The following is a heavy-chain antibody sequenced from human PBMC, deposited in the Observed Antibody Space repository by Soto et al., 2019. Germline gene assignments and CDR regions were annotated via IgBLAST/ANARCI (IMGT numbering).Heavy chain of an antibody. CDR1: GGTIISSIYY. V-gene: IGHV4-39*01. D-gene: IGHD2-2*02. CDR2: IYYSGST. J-gene: IGHJ6*02. Sequence: SLTKSLTNTVSGGTIISSIYYWGGIRQPPGKGLEWIGSIYYSGSTYYNPSLKSRVTISVDTSKNQFSLKLSSVTAADTAVYYCARGLKKLGYCSSTSCYREENGMDVWVQGTTVPVFS. CDR3: ARGLKKLGYCSSTSCYREENGMDV.